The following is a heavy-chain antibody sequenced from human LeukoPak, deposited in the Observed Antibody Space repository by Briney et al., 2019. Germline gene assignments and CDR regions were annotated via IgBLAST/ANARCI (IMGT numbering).Heavy chain of an antibody. D-gene: IGHD1-26*01. CDR2: INWNGGST. CDR1: GFTFSSYW. CDR3: ARGPNTGIVGATNSDDAFDI. Sequence: SGGSLRLSCAASGFTFSSYWMHWVRQAPGKGLVWVSGINWNGGSTGYADSVKGRFTISRDNAKNSLYLQMNSLRAEDTAVYYCARGPNTGIVGATNSDDAFDIWGQGTMVTVSS. V-gene: IGHV3-74*01. J-gene: IGHJ3*02.